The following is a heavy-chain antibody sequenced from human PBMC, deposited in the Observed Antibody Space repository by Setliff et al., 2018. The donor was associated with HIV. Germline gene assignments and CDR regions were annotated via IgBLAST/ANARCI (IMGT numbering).Heavy chain of an antibody. D-gene: IGHD3-10*01. J-gene: IGHJ3*02. Sequence: GGSLRLSCAASGFTFSSYEMNWVRQAPGKGLEWVSYISGSGSAMYYADSVEGRFTISRDNAKNSLYLQMNSLRAEDTAVYFCARDPAFGAFDIWGQGTMVTVSS. CDR1: GFTFSSYE. V-gene: IGHV3-48*03. CDR2: ISGSGSAM. CDR3: ARDPAFGAFDI.